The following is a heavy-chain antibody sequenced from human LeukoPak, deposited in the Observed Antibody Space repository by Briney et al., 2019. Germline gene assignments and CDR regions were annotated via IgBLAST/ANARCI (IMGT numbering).Heavy chain of an antibody. CDR1: GFTVSSNY. D-gene: IGHD1-20*01. CDR3: ASGITGTNNWFDP. J-gene: IGHJ5*02. Sequence: GGSLRLSCAASGFTVSSNYMGWVRQAPGKGLEWVSVIYSGGSTYYADSVKGRFTISRDNSKNTLYLQMNSLRTEDTAVYYCASGITGTNNWFDPWGQGTLVTVSS. CDR2: IYSGGST. V-gene: IGHV3-66*02.